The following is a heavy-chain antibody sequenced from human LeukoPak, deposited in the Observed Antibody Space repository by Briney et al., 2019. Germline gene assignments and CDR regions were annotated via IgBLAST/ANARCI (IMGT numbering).Heavy chain of an antibody. V-gene: IGHV3-66*01. Sequence: PGGSLRLSCAASGFTVSSNYMSWVRQAPGKGLEWVSVIYSGGNTYYADSVKGRFTISRDNARDSLYLQMNDLRAEDTALYFCARDRIVVIPAAPNWFDPWGQGTLVTVSS. CDR3: ARDRIVVIPAAPNWFDP. D-gene: IGHD2-2*01. CDR2: IYSGGNT. J-gene: IGHJ5*02. CDR1: GFTVSSNY.